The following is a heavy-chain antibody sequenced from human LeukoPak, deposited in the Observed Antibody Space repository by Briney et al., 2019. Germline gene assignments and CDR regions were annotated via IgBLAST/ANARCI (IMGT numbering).Heavy chain of an antibody. Sequence: GGSLRLSCAASGFTFSSYWMSWVRQAPGKGLEWVANIKQDGSEKYYADSVKGRFTISRDNSKNTLYLQMNSLRAEDTAVYYCASEGYSSSWYVLGFGYYYGMDVWGQGTTVTVSS. J-gene: IGHJ6*02. CDR2: IKQDGSEK. D-gene: IGHD6-13*01. CDR1: GFTFSSYW. V-gene: IGHV3-7*01. CDR3: ASEGYSSSWYVLGFGYYYGMDV.